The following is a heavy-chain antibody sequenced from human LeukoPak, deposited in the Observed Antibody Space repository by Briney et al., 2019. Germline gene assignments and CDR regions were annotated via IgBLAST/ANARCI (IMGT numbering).Heavy chain of an antibody. D-gene: IGHD2-21*01. V-gene: IGHV7-4-1*02. CDR3: ARSYSVWFDP. Sequence: ASVKVSCKASGYSFTSFGMNWVRQAPGQGLEWMGWINTNTGNPTYAQGFTGRFVFSLDTSVSTAYLQISSLKAEDTAVYYCARSYSVWFDPWGQGTLVTVSS. CDR1: GYSFTSFG. J-gene: IGHJ5*02. CDR2: INTNTGNP.